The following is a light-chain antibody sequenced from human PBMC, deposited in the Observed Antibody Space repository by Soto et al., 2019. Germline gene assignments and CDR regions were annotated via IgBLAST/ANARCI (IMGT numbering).Light chain of an antibody. CDR3: QQSYSSPPT. Sequence: DIQVTQSPSSLSACLEETVIITWRASQSISNHLNWYQQKPGKAPKLLIFAASSLQSGVPSRFSGSRSGPDFTLTISSLQPEDFATYYCQQSYSSPPTFGQGTKVDIK. CDR2: AAS. V-gene: IGKV1-39*01. CDR1: QSISNH. J-gene: IGKJ1*01.